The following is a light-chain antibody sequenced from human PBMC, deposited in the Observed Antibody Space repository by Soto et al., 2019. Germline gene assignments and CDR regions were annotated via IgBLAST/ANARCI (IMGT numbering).Light chain of an antibody. CDR3: CSYAGSNSWV. Sequence: QSVLTQPASVSGSPGQSITISCTGTSSDVGNYDLVSWYQHHPGEAPKLLIYEATRRPSGVPNRFSGSKSGNTASLTISGLRAEDEAYYYCCSYAGSNSWVFGGGTKVTVL. J-gene: IGLJ3*02. CDR1: SSDVGNYDL. CDR2: EAT. V-gene: IGLV2-23*01.